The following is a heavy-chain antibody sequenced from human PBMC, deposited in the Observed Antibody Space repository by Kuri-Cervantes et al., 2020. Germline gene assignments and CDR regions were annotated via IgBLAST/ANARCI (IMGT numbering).Heavy chain of an antibody. V-gene: IGHV4-39*07. Sequence: GSLRLSCTVSGGSISSSSYYWGWIRQPPGKGLEWIGSIYYSGSTYYNPSLKSRVTISVDTSKNQFSLKLSSVTAEDTAVYYCARGIPAAPRSALDPWGQGTLVTVSS. CDR1: GGSISSSSYY. CDR3: ARGIPAAPRSALDP. J-gene: IGHJ5*02. CDR2: IYYSGST. D-gene: IGHD2-2*01.